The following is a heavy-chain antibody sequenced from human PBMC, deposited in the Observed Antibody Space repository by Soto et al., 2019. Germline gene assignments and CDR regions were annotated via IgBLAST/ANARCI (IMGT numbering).Heavy chain of an antibody. D-gene: IGHD5-12*01. J-gene: IGHJ5*02. CDR1: GFTFSMYG. CDR2: RPSDGTSD. Sequence: QEQLVESGGGVVQPGRSLRLSCVVSGFTFSMYGFHWARQAPGKGLEWVALRPSDGTSDHYADSVKGRFTVSRDNSRNTLYLQMTNLRPDDTAVYYCARDLSGRFDPWGQGTLVTVSS. V-gene: IGHV3-30*03. CDR3: ARDLSGRFDP.